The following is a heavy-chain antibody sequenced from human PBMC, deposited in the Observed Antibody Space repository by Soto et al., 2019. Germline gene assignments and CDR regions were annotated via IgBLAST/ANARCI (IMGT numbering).Heavy chain of an antibody. CDR1: GGTFSSYA. D-gene: IGHD2-2*01. CDR2: IIPISDTT. CDR3: ARSQGSSTSLEIYYFYYYGMDV. J-gene: IGHJ6*02. V-gene: IGHV1-69*01. Sequence: QVQLVQSGAEVKKPGSSVKVSCKASGGTFSSYAISWVRQAPGQGLEWMGGIIPISDTTNYAQKFQGRVAITADESTRTAYMELSSLRSEDTAVYYCARSQGSSTSLEIYYFYYYGMDVWGQGTTVTVS.